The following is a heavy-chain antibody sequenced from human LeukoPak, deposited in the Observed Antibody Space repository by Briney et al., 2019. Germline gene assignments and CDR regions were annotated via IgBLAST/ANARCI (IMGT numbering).Heavy chain of an antibody. V-gene: IGHV1-69*04. J-gene: IGHJ4*02. CDR2: IIPILGIA. Sequence: SVKVSCKASGGTFSSYAISLVRQAPGQGLEWMGRIIPILGIANYAQKFQGRVTITADKSTSTAYMELSSLRSEDTAVYYCTRVPSTYYYDSSAPYWGQGTLVTVSS. CDR1: GGTFSSYA. CDR3: TRVPSTYYYDSSAPY. D-gene: IGHD3-22*01.